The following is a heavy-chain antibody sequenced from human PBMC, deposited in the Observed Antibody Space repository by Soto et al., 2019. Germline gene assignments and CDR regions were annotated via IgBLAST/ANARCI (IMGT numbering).Heavy chain of an antibody. J-gene: IGHJ3*02. CDR3: ARDGYDYIWGSYRPNAAFDI. V-gene: IGHV3-11*01. CDR2: ISSSGSTI. CDR1: GFTFSDYY. D-gene: IGHD3-16*01. Sequence: GSLRLSCAASGFTFSDYYMSWIRQAPGKGLEWVSYISSSGSTIYYADSVKGRFTISRDNAKNSLYLQMNSLRAEDTAVYYCARDGYDYIWGSYRPNAAFDIWGQGTMVTVSS.